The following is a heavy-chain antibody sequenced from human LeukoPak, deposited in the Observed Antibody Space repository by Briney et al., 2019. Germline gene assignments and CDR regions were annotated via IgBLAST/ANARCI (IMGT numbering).Heavy chain of an antibody. CDR1: SGSFSGYY. J-gene: IGHJ5*02. Sequence: SETLSLTCAVYSGSFSGYYWSWFCQPPGKGLEWIGEINHSGSTNYNPSLKSRVTISVDTSKNQFSLKLSSVTAADTAVYYCARGGKKWFGQRWLDPWGQGTLVTVSS. V-gene: IGHV4-34*01. CDR3: ARGGKKWFGQRWLDP. CDR2: INHSGST. D-gene: IGHD3-10*01.